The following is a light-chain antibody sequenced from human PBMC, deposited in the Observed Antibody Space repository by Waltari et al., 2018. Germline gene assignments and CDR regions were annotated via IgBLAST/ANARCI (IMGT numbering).Light chain of an antibody. V-gene: IGKV3-15*01. CDR2: GAS. Sequence: EIVMTQSPATLSVSPGKRATLSCRASQSVSSNLAWYQQKPGQAPRLLIYGASTRAPDIPFRFSGSGSGTEFTLTISSLRSEDFAVYYCQQYNDWPLTFGGGTKVEIK. CDR1: QSVSSN. CDR3: QQYNDWPLT. J-gene: IGKJ4*01.